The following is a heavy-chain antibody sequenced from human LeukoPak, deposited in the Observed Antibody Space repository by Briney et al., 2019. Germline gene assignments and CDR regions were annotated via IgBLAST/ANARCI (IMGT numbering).Heavy chain of an antibody. D-gene: IGHD6-19*01. J-gene: IGHJ4*02. CDR3: ARPVAGTDYFDY. CDR2: IYYSGST. CDR1: GFTFSSYSMN. Sequence: GSLRLSCAASGFTFSSYSMNWVRQPPGKGLEWIGSIYYSGSTYYNPSLKSRVTISVDTSKNQFSLKLSSVTAADTAVYYCARPVAGTDYFDYWGQGTLVTVSS. V-gene: IGHV4-39*01.